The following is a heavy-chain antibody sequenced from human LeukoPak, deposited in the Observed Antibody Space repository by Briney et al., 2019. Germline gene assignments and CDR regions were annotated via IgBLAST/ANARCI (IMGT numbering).Heavy chain of an antibody. V-gene: IGHV3-30*03. D-gene: IGHD1-7*01. J-gene: IGHJ4*02. CDR3: AREPPRYNWNYQVSY. CDR1: GFTFSSYS. Sequence: GGSLRLSCAASGFTFSSYSMNWVRQAPGKGLEWVAVISYDGSNKYYADSVKGRFTISRDNSKNTLYLQMNSLRAEDTAVYYCAREPPRYNWNYQVSYWGQGTLVTVSS. CDR2: ISYDGSNK.